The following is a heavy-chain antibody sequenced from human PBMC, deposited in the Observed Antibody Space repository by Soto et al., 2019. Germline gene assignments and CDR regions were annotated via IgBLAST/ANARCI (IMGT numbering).Heavy chain of an antibody. CDR2: ISGDGGSI. V-gene: IGHV3-23*01. D-gene: IGHD2-2*01. CDR3: AKIPAGHWYYYGMDV. CDR1: GFSISNYA. Sequence: GGSLRLSCAASGFSISNYAMNWVRQAPGKGLERVSGISGDGGSIYYTDSVKGRFIISRDNSENTVYLQMNSLRAEDTAIYYCAKIPAGHWYYYGMDVWGQGTTVTVSS. J-gene: IGHJ6*02.